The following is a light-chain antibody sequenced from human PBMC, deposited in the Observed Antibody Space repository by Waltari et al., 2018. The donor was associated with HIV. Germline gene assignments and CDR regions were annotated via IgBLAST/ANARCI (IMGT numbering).Light chain of an antibody. CDR3: QQSDSFPYT. CDR2: GAS. V-gene: IGKV1-39*01. J-gene: IGKJ2*01. CDR1: QSITYF. Sequence: DIQMTQSPSPLSASVGDTVVISCRASQSITYFLNWYQLKPGKAPALLISGASSLQSGVPSRFVGSASGTDFTLTIKNLQPGDFATYFCQQSDSFPYTFGPGTKLDI.